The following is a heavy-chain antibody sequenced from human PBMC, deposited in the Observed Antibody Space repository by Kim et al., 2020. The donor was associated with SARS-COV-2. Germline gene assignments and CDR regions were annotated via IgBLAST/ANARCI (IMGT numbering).Heavy chain of an antibody. D-gene: IGHD3-3*01. Sequence: SETLSLTCTVSGGSISSGDYYWSWIRQPPGKGLEWIGYTYYSGSTYYNPSIKSRVTISVDTSKNQFSLKLSSLTAADTAVYYCARAQGSVTIFGVVIMGAFDIWGQGTMVTVSS. CDR2: TYYSGST. CDR1: GGSISSGDYY. J-gene: IGHJ3*02. V-gene: IGHV4-30-4*01. CDR3: ARAQGSVTIFGVVIMGAFDI.